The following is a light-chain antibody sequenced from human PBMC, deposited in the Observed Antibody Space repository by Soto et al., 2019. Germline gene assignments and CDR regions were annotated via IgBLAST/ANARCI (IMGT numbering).Light chain of an antibody. J-gene: IGLJ1*01. CDR2: EVT. CDR1: SSDVGGYNY. CDR3: SSYAGSNNLKV. Sequence: QSVLTQPPSASWPPGQSVTISCTGTSSDVGGYNYVSWYQQHPGKAPKLMIYEVTKRPSGVPDRFSGSKSGNTASLTVSGLQAEDEADYYCSSYAGSNNLKVFGTGTKVTVL. V-gene: IGLV2-8*01.